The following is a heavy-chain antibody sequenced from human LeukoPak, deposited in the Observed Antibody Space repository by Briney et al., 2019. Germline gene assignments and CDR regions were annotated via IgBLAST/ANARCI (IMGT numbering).Heavy chain of an antibody. Sequence: GGSLRLSCAASGFTFSSYAMHWVRQAPGKGLEWVAVISYDGSNKYYADSVKGRFTISRDNSKNTLYLQMYSLRAEGTAVYYCARDEMGATGFDYWGQGTLVTVSS. D-gene: IGHD1-26*01. J-gene: IGHJ4*02. CDR1: GFTFSSYA. CDR3: ARDEMGATGFDY. CDR2: ISYDGSNK. V-gene: IGHV3-30-3*01.